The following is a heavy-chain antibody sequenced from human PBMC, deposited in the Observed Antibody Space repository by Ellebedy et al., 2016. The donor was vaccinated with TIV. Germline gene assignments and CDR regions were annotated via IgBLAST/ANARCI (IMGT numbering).Heavy chain of an antibody. CDR1: GFTFINYW. J-gene: IGHJ4*02. CDR2: VDSHENVP. D-gene: IGHD3-22*01. Sequence: GGSLRLSXAASGFTFINYWMHWVRQAPGRGLVWVARVDSHENVPDYADSVKGRFAISRDNAKNALFLQMNNLGAEDTALYYCARGYSSSYRIDYWGQGSLVTVSS. V-gene: IGHV3-74*01. CDR3: ARGYSSSYRIDY.